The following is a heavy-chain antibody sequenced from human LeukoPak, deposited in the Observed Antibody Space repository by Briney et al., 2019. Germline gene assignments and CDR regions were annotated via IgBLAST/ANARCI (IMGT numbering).Heavy chain of an antibody. CDR2: IRYDGSNK. D-gene: IGHD3-9*01. Sequence: GGSLRLSCAASGFTFSSYGMHWVRQAPGKGLEWVAFIRYDGSNKYYADSVKGRFTISRDNSKNTLYLQMNSLRAEDTAVYYCAKERGYYDILTGYYFDYWGQGTLVTVSS. J-gene: IGHJ4*02. V-gene: IGHV3-30*02. CDR3: AKERGYYDILTGYYFDY. CDR1: GFTFSSYG.